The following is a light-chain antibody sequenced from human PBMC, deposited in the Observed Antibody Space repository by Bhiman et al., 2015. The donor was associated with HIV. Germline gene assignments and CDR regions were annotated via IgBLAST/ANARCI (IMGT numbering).Light chain of an antibody. CDR3: CSYAGSSSYV. Sequence: QSALTQPRSVSGSPGQSVTISCTGPSSDVGGYNYVSWYQLRPGKAPKVMIYDVSKRPSGVPDRFSGSKSGNTASLTISGLQADDEADYYCCSYAGSSSYVFGTGTKVTVL. CDR1: SSDVGGYNY. J-gene: IGLJ1*01. V-gene: IGLV2-11*01. CDR2: DVS.